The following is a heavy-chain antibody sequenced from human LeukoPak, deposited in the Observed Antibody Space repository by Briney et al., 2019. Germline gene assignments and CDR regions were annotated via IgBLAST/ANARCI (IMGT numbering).Heavy chain of an antibody. CDR1: GGSISSYY. V-gene: IGHV4-4*07. CDR2: IYTSGST. Sequence: SETLSLTCTVSGGSISSYYWSWIRQPAGKGLEWIGRIYTSGSTNYNPSLKSRVTISVDTSKNQFSLKLSSVTAADTAVYYCARGGAVAGLYYYYYYMDVWGKGTTVTVSS. D-gene: IGHD6-19*01. CDR3: ARGGAVAGLYYYYYYMDV. J-gene: IGHJ6*03.